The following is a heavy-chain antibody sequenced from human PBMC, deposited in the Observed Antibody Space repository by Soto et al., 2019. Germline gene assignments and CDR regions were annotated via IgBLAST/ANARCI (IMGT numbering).Heavy chain of an antibody. D-gene: IGHD5-18*01. CDR1: GYTFTSYY. J-gene: IGHJ6*02. CDR2: INPSGGST. Sequence: ASVKVSCKASGYTFTSYYMHWVRQAPGQGLEWMGIINPSGGSTSYAQKFQGRVTMTRDTSTSTVYMELSSLRSEDTAVYYCARDGRYSYGSPRYGMDVWGQGTTVTVSS. V-gene: IGHV1-46*01. CDR3: ARDGRYSYGSPRYGMDV.